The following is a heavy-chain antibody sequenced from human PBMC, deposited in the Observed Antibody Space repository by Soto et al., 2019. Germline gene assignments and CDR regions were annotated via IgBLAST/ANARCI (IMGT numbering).Heavy chain of an antibody. D-gene: IGHD6-19*01. CDR2: INPSGGSR. Sequence: QVQLVQSGAEVKKPGASVKVSCKASGYTFTSYYMHWVRQAPGQGLERMGIINPSGGSRSYAQKFQGRVTMTRDTSTRSVYMELRSLRSEETAVYYCARDLPGHTVAGCDYWGQGTLVTVSS. CDR1: GYTFTSYY. J-gene: IGHJ4*02. CDR3: ARDLPGHTVAGCDY. V-gene: IGHV1-46*01.